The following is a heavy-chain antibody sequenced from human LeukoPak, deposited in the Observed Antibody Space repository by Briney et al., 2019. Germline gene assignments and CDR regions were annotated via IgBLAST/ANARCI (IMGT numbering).Heavy chain of an antibody. J-gene: IGHJ4*02. D-gene: IGHD1-26*01. Sequence: PGGSLRLSCAASGFTFNRNWMSWVRQAPGKGLEWVANIKPDGSEKYYVDSLKGRFTISRDNAKNSLSLQMNSLRAEDTAINYCARAPEGGTLDYWGQGTLVTVSS. V-gene: IGHV3-7*01. CDR2: IKPDGSEK. CDR1: GFTFNRNW. CDR3: ARAPEGGTLDY.